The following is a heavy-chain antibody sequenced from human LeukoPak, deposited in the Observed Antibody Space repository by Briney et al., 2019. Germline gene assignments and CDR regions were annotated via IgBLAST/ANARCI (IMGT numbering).Heavy chain of an antibody. J-gene: IGHJ3*02. D-gene: IGHD2-2*01. CDR2: IRSQAYGMTI. CDR3: ARGGDFGVPAPLGIDAFDI. CDR1: GFTFGHYA. V-gene: IGHV3-49*04. Sequence: PGRSLRLSCTGSGFTFGHYASAWVRQAPGKGLEWLGFIRSQAYGMTIEYAASVKGRFSISRDNSKSIADLQINSLKTEDTAVYYCARGGDFGVPAPLGIDAFDIWGQGTMVTVSS.